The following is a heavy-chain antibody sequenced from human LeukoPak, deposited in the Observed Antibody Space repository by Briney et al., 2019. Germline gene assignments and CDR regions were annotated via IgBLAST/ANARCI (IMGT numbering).Heavy chain of an antibody. Sequence: GGSLRLSCAASGLTFSSYAMSWVRQAPGKGLEWVSDISGSGSSTNYADSVKGRVTISRDNSKNTLYLQINSLRAEDTAVYYCAKESGHYDSSGYYRGYFDYWGQGILVTVSS. J-gene: IGHJ4*02. V-gene: IGHV3-23*01. CDR1: GLTFSSYA. CDR3: AKESGHYDSSGYYRGYFDY. D-gene: IGHD3-22*01. CDR2: ISGSGSST.